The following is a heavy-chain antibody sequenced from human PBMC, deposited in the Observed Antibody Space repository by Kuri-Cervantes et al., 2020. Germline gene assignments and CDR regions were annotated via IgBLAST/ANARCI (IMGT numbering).Heavy chain of an antibody. CDR1: GYTFTSYG. CDR3: ASKIAYGSGSRFREDV. J-gene: IGHJ6*02. V-gene: IGHV1-18*03. D-gene: IGHD3-10*01. Sequence: ASVKVSCKASGYTFTSYGISWVRQAPGQGLEWMGWISAYNGNTNYAQKLQGRVTMTTDTSTSKAYMELRSLSSDDMAVYYCASKIAYGSGSRFREDVWGQGTTVTVSS. CDR2: ISAYNGNT.